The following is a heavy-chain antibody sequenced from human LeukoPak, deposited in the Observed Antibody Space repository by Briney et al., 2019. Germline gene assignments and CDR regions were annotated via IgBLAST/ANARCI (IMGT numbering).Heavy chain of an antibody. V-gene: IGHV3-33*08. D-gene: IGHD5-12*01. CDR2: IWYDGSNK. J-gene: IGHJ4*02. CDR3: ARDPSPYSGYDFVSY. CDR1: GFTFSDYY. Sequence: GGSLRLSCAASGFTFSDYYMSWIRQAPGKGLEWVAVIWYDGSNKYYADSVKGRFTISRDNSKNTLYLQMNSLRAEDTAVYYCARDPSPYSGYDFVSYWGQGTLVTVSS.